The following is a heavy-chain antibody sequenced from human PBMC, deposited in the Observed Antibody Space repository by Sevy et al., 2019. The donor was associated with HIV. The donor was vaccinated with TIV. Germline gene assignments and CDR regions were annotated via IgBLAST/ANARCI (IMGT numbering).Heavy chain of an antibody. Sequence: GGSLRLSCAASGFTFSSYGMNWVRQAPGKGLEWVAVISYDGSNKYYADSVKGRFTISRDNSKNTLYLQMNSLRAEDTAVYYCAKEGYSYGEDYWGQGTLVTVSS. CDR2: ISYDGSNK. V-gene: IGHV3-30*18. CDR3: AKEGYSYGEDY. D-gene: IGHD5-18*01. J-gene: IGHJ4*02. CDR1: GFTFSSYG.